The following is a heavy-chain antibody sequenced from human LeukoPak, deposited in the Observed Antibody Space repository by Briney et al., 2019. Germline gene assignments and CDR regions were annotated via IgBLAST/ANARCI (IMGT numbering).Heavy chain of an antibody. CDR1: GFTFSTYG. Sequence: GGSLRLSCAASGFTFSTYGMHWIRQAPGKGLEWVAFIRSDGSDKYYADSVKGRFTTSRDNSKNTLYLQMNSLRAEDTAVYYCARGGYFDSSGTFDYWGQGALVTVSS. V-gene: IGHV3-30*02. J-gene: IGHJ4*02. CDR3: ARGGYFDSSGTFDY. D-gene: IGHD3-22*01. CDR2: IRSDGSDK.